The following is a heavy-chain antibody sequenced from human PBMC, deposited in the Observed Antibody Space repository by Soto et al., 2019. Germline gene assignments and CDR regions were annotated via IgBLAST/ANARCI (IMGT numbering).Heavy chain of an antibody. D-gene: IGHD6-6*01. CDR3: ARASIAARPGASIDY. Sequence: SETLSLTCAVYGGSFSGYYWSWIRQPPGKGLEWIGEINHSGSTNYNPSLKSRVTISVDTSKNQFSLKLSSVTAADTAVYYCARASIAARPGASIDYWGQGTLVTVSS. CDR2: INHSGST. CDR1: GGSFSGYY. J-gene: IGHJ4*02. V-gene: IGHV4-34*01.